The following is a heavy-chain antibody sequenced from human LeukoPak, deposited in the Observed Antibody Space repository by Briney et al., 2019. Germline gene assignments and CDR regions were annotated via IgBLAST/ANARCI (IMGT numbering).Heavy chain of an antibody. Sequence: SETLSLTCTVSGGSVSNSRYYWGWICQPPGKGLEWIGTMYYSGSTYYNPSLKSRVTLSIDTSRKQVSLNLRSVTVADAGTYYCTRMTTGHDYWGQGTLVTVSS. V-gene: IGHV4-39*07. CDR3: TRMTTGHDY. CDR1: GGSVSNSRYY. J-gene: IGHJ4*02. D-gene: IGHD4-17*01. CDR2: MYYSGST.